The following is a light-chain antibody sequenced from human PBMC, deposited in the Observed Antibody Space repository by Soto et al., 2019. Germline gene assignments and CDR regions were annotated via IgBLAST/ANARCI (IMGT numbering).Light chain of an antibody. CDR2: GAS. CDR3: QQSYSTPQT. Sequence: DIQMTQSPSSLSASVGDRVTIACRASQSVTTYLNWYQQKPGKAPKLLIYGASSLQSGVPSRLSGSGSGTDFTLTISSLQPEDFATYYCQQSYSTPQTFGQGTKVDIK. V-gene: IGKV1-39*01. J-gene: IGKJ1*01. CDR1: QSVTTY.